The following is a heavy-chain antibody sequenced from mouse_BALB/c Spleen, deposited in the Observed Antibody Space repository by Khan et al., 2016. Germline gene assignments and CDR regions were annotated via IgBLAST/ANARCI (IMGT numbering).Heavy chain of an antibody. J-gene: IGHJ4*01. D-gene: IGHD2-2*01. CDR3: ARDGWGYYAMDY. CDR2: IWGDGSK. CDR1: GFSIIAYG. Sequence: QVQLKESGPGLVAPSQSLSITCTVSGFSIIAYGVNWVRQPPGKGLEWLGMIWGDGSKDYNSALKSRLNITKDNSQSQAFLKMNSLQTDDTAKYYCARDGWGYYAMDYWGQGTSVTVSS. V-gene: IGHV2-6-7*01.